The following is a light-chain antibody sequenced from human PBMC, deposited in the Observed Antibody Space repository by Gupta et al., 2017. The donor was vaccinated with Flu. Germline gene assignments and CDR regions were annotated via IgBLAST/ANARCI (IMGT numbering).Light chain of an antibody. CDR3: QQSYGHLSI. V-gene: IGKV1-39*01. J-gene: IGKJ2*01. CDR2: AAS. CDR1: QTISTY. Sequence: DIQMTQSPASLSASVGDRVTITCRASQTISTYLNWYQHEPGKAPRLLIYAASTLQSGVPSRFSGGRSGTDFTLTINGLQPEDSATYYCQQSYGHLSIFGQGTKLEIK.